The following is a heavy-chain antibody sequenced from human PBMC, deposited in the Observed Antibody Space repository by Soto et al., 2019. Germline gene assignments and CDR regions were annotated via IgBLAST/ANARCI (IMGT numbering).Heavy chain of an antibody. J-gene: IGHJ6*02. CDR2: IDPSDSYT. Sequence: GGALKISCEGSGYSFTSYWISGVREMPGKGGGWGGRIDPSDSYTNYSPSFQANVTISADKSISTAYLQWSSLKASDTAMYYCARYHGGTIYYYYGMDVWGQGTTVTVSS. CDR3: ARYHGGTIYYYYGMDV. CDR1: GYSFTSYW. V-gene: IGHV5-10-1*01. D-gene: IGHD2-15*01.